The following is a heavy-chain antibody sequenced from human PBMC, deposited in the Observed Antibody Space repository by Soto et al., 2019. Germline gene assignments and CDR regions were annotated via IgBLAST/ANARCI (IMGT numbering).Heavy chain of an antibody. D-gene: IGHD6-19*01. Sequence: QVQLVQSGPELKKPGASVKVSCKASGFTLITYGIDWARQAPGQGLEWRGWIGADAGNTSFAQKPRGIVTRTTDTSTDRAYMELRSLRFDDTALYYCARHRSSCWSETPYFDYWGQGTQVIVAS. CDR1: GFTLITYG. CDR2: IGADAGNT. CDR3: ARHRSSCWSETPYFDY. J-gene: IGHJ4*02. V-gene: IGHV1-18*01.